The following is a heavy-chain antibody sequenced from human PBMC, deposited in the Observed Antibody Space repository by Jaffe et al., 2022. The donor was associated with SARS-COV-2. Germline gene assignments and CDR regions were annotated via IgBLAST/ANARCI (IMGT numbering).Heavy chain of an antibody. CDR3: ARGELELRINYYGMDV. J-gene: IGHJ6*02. CDR2: IYYSGST. D-gene: IGHD1-7*01. Sequence: QVQLQESGPGLVKPSQTLSLTCTVSGGSISSGGYYWSWIRQHPGKGLEWIGYIYYSGSTYYNPSLKSRVTISVDTSKNQFSLKLSSVTAADTAVYYCARGELELRINYYGMDVWGQGTTVTVSS. V-gene: IGHV4-31*03. CDR1: GGSISSGGYY.